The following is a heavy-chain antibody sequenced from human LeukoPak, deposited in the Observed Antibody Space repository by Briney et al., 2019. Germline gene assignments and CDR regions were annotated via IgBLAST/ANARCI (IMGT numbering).Heavy chain of an antibody. D-gene: IGHD6-6*01. CDR3: ARLVRYSSSSPGVWYYYYGMDV. CDR2: INHSGST. Sequence: SETLSLTCAVYGGSFSGYYWSWIRQPPGKGLEWIGEINHSGSTNYNPSLKSRVTISVDTSKNQFSLKLGSVTAADTAVYYCARLVRYSSSSPGVWYYYYGMDVWGQGTTVTVSS. J-gene: IGHJ6*02. CDR1: GGSFSGYY. V-gene: IGHV4-34*01.